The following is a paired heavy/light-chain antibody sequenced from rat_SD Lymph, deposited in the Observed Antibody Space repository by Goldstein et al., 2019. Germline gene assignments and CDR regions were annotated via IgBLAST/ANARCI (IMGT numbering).Light chain of an antibody. J-gene: IGKJ1*01. Sequence: DIVMTQSPTSMSISVGDRVTMNCKASQNVGSNVDWYQQKTGQSPKLLIYKASNRYTGVPDRFTGSGSGTDFTFTISNMQAEDLAVYYCMQSNSYPWTFGGGTKLELK. CDR1: QNVGSN. CDR2: KAS. V-gene: IGKV6S10*01. CDR3: MQSNSYPWT.
Heavy chain of an antibody. Sequence: EVQLVETGGGLVQPGRSLKLSCVASGFTFSSYWMYWIRQAPGKGLEWVSSINTDGGSTYYPDSVKGRFTISRDNAENTVYLQMNSLRSEDTATYYCAKDRGGYPGINYVMDAWGQGASVTVSS. CDR3: AKDRGGYPGINYVMDA. V-gene: IGHV5-58*01. D-gene: IGHD1-4*01. CDR2: INTDGGST. J-gene: IGHJ4*01. CDR1: GFTFSSYW.